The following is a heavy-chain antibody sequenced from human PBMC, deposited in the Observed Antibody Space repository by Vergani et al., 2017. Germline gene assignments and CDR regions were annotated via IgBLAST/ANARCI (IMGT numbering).Heavy chain of an antibody. CDR3: AKDPLYDSSGYYLEYYFDY. CDR2: ISGSGGST. V-gene: IGHV3-23*01. Sequence: EVQLLESGGGLVQPGGSLRLSCAASGFTFSSYAMSWVRQAPGKGLEWVSAISGSGGSTYYADSVKGRFTISRDNSKNTLYLQMGSLRAEDMAVYYCAKDPLYDSSGYYLEYYFDYWGQGTLVTVSS. D-gene: IGHD3-22*01. J-gene: IGHJ4*02. CDR1: GFTFSSYA.